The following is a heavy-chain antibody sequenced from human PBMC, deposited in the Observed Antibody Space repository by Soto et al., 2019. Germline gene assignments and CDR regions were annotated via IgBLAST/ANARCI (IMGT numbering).Heavy chain of an antibody. CDR1: GFTFSSYA. CDR3: AKVHCSGGSCYSWGDAFDI. J-gene: IGHJ3*02. D-gene: IGHD2-15*01. Sequence: GGSLRLSCAASGFTFSSYAMSWVRQAPGKGLEWVSAISGSGGSTYYADSVKGRFTISRDNSKNTLYLQMNSLRAEDTAVYYCAKVHCSGGSCYSWGDAFDIWGQGTMVTVSS. V-gene: IGHV3-23*01. CDR2: ISGSGGST.